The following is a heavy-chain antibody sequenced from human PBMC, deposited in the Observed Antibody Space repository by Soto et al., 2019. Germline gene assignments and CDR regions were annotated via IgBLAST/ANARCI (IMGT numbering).Heavy chain of an antibody. J-gene: IGHJ6*02. CDR2: FDPEDGET. V-gene: IGHV1-24*01. CDR3: ATMSPITIPGGYYYGMDV. Sequence: ASVKGSCKVSGYTLTELSMDWVRQAPGKGLEWMGGFDPEDGETIYAQKFQGRVTMTEDTSTDTAYMELSSLRSEDTAVYYCATMSPITIPGGYYYGMDVWGQGTTVTVSS. CDR1: GYTLTELS. D-gene: IGHD3-3*01.